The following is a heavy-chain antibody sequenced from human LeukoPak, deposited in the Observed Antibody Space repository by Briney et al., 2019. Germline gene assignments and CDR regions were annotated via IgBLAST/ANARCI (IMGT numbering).Heavy chain of an antibody. Sequence: GASVKVSCKASGYTFTGYYMHWVRQAPGQGLEWMGWINPNSGGTNYAQKFQGRVTMTRDTSISTAYMELSRLRSDDTAVYYCARTYCSNTSCYRKYRIAVAGFDYWGQGTLVTVSS. V-gene: IGHV1-2*02. CDR1: GYTFTGYY. CDR3: ARTYCSNTSCYRKYRIAVAGFDY. CDR2: INPNSGGT. J-gene: IGHJ4*02. D-gene: IGHD2-2*01.